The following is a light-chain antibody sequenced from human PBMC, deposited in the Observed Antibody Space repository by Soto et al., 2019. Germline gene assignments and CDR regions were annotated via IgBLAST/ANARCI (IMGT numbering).Light chain of an antibody. CDR2: LAS. Sequence: DIQMTQSPSSLSASLGDRVTVTCRASQMIHNFVSWYQQKPGQAPKLLIFLASTLESGVPSRFGGSGSGTDFTLTISSLQPEDFATYYCQQSFGNPRTFGGGTKVEIQ. J-gene: IGKJ4*01. V-gene: IGKV1-39*01. CDR3: QQSFGNPRT. CDR1: QMIHNF.